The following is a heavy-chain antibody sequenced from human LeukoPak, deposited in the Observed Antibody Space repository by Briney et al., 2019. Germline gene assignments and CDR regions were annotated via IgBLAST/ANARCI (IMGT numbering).Heavy chain of an antibody. CDR3: ARQGSPSITIFGVVIIPHWYFDL. J-gene: IGHJ2*01. V-gene: IGHV4-39*01. CDR1: GGSISSSSYY. CDR2: IYYSGST. Sequence: SETLSLTCTVSGGSISSSSYYWGWIRQPPGNGLEWIGSIYYSGSTYYNPSLKSRVTISVDTSKNQFSLKLSSVTAADTAVYYCARQGSPSITIFGVVIIPHWYFDLWGRGTLVTVSS. D-gene: IGHD3-3*01.